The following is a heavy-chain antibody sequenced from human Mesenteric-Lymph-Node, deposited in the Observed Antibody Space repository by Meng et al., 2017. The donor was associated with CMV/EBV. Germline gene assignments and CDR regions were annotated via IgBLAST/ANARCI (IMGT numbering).Heavy chain of an antibody. Sequence: GGSLRLSCAASGFTFSSYSMNWVRQAPGKGLEWVSSISSSSSYIYYADSVKGRFTISRDNAKNSLYLQMNSLRAEDTAVYYCARDRRGPGEIDYWGQGTLVTVSS. V-gene: IGHV3-21*01. CDR3: ARDRRGPGEIDY. CDR2: ISSSSSYI. J-gene: IGHJ4*02. CDR1: GFTFSSYS. D-gene: IGHD3-16*01.